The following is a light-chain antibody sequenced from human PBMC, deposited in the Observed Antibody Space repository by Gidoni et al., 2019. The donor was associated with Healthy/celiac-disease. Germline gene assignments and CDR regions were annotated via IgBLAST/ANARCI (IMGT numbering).Light chain of an antibody. CDR3: QQSYSTPFT. J-gene: IGKJ3*01. CDR2: AAS. CDR1: QSISSY. Sequence: DLQMTQSPSSLSASVGDRVTINCRASQSISSYLNWYQQKPGKAPKLLIYAASSLQSGVPSRFSGSGSGTDFTLTISSLQPEDFATYYCQQSYSTPFTFGPGTKVDIK. V-gene: IGKV1-39*01.